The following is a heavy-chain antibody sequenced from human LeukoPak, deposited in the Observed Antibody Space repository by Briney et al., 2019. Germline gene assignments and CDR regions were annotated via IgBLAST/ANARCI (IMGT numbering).Heavy chain of an antibody. J-gene: IGHJ3*02. Sequence: GESLKISCKGSGYSFSTYRIGWVRQMPGKGLEWMGIIYPGDSDIRYSPSFQGQVTMSVDKSIRTAHLQWSSLKASDTAMYYCARHMDGSGYPAAFDIWGQGTMVTVSS. CDR3: ARHMDGSGYPAAFDI. V-gene: IGHV5-51*01. CDR2: IYPGDSDI. CDR1: GYSFSTYR. D-gene: IGHD3-22*01.